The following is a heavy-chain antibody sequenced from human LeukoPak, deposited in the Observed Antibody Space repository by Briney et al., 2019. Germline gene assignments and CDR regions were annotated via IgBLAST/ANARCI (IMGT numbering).Heavy chain of an antibody. J-gene: IGHJ6*02. CDR2: INPSGGST. CDR1: GYAFTSYY. D-gene: IGHD4/OR15-4a*01. V-gene: IGHV1-46*01. CDR3: AGANTSYYYYGMDV. Sequence: ASVKVSCKASGYAFTSYYMHWVRQAPGQGLEWMGIINPSGGSTSYAQRFQGRVTMTRDTSTSTVYMELSSLRSEDTAVYYCAGANTSYYYYGMDVWGQGTTVTVSS.